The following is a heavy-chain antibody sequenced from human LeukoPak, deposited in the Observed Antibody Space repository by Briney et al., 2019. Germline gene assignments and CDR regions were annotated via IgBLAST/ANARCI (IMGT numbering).Heavy chain of an antibody. V-gene: IGHV1-58*02. J-gene: IGHJ3*02. CDR2: IVVGSGNT. CDR1: GFTFTSSA. Sequence: SVKVSCKASGFTFTSSAMQWVRQARGQRLEWIGWIVVGSGNTNYAQKFKERVTITRDMSTSTAFMELSSLRSEDTAVYYCAAVGYFDLSGAFDIWGQGTMVTVSS. CDR3: AAVGYFDLSGAFDI. D-gene: IGHD3-9*01.